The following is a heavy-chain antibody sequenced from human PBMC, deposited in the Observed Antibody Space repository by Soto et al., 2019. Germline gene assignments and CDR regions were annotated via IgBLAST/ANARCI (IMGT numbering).Heavy chain of an antibody. V-gene: IGHV4-31*03. D-gene: IGHD5-18*01. J-gene: IGHJ4*02. Sequence: PSETLSLTCTVSGDSVSSSGYHWSWIRQHPGKGLAWIGHIYYTGSTYYNPSLKGRLSVSLDTSKNQFSLKLTSMTAADTAVYYCARRVGYPYYFDYWGQGILVTVSS. CDR3: ARRVGYPYYFDY. CDR2: IYYTGST. CDR1: GDSVSSSGYH.